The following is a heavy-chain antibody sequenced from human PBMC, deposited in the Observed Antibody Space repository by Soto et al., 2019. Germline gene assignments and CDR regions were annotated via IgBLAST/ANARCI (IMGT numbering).Heavy chain of an antibody. D-gene: IGHD3-3*01. CDR1: GFTFYDYP. CDR2: ISWNSGIL. CDR3: VKDGLTSLFEQVYDGVVI. V-gene: IGHV3-9*01. Sequence: EVQLVASGGDLVQPGRSLRLSCAASGFTFYDYPMQWVRQAPGQGLEWVSGISWNSGILGYADSVRGRFSISRDNANKSLYVLMNDLRPADAALYFWVKDGLTSLFEQVYDGVVIWGRLTMVTVSS. J-gene: IGHJ3*02.